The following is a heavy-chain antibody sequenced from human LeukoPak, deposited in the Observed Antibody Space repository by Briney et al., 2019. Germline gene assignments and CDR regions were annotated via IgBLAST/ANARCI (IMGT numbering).Heavy chain of an antibody. D-gene: IGHD2-21*02. CDR3: ARDLPHNCGGDCPWVY. CDR2: IWYDGSNE. Sequence: GGSLRLSCAASGFTFSSYGMHWVRQAPGKGLEWVAVIWYDGSNEYYADSVKGRFTISRDNSKNTLYLQMNSLRAEDTAVYYCARDLPHNCGGDCPWVYWGQGTLVTVSS. CDR1: GFTFSSYG. J-gene: IGHJ4*02. V-gene: IGHV3-33*01.